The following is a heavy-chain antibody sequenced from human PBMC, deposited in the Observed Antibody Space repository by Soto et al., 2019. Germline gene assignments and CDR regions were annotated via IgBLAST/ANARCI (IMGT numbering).Heavy chain of an antibody. CDR1: GGSISSYY. CDR2: IYYSGST. J-gene: IGHJ4*02. Sequence: PSETLSLTCTVSGGSISSYYWSWIRQPPGKGLEWIGYIYYSGSTNYNPSPKSRVTISVDTSKNQFSLKLSSVTAADTAVYYCARVAPPEMATTRGVLDYWGQGTLVTVSS. D-gene: IGHD5-12*01. CDR3: ARVAPPEMATTRGVLDY. V-gene: IGHV4-59*01.